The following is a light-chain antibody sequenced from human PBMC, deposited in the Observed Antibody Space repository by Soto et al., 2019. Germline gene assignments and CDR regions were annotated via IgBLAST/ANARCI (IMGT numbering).Light chain of an antibody. CDR3: QQYGSSPLLT. CDR1: QSVSSSY. J-gene: IGKJ4*01. Sequence: EIVLTQSPGTLSLSPGERATLSCRASQSVSSSYLAWYQQKPGQAPRLLIYGASRRATGIPDRFSGSGSETDFTLTISRLEPEDFAVYYCQQYGSSPLLTFGVGTKVEIK. V-gene: IGKV3-20*01. CDR2: GAS.